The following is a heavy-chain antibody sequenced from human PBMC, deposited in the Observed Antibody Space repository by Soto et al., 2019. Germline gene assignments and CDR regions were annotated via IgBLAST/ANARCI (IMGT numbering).Heavy chain of an antibody. CDR3: ARVERAPFRYCSGGSCYSGSHYYYGMDV. CDR1: GGSISSGDYY. Sequence: ASETLSLTCTVSGGSISSGDYYWSWIRQPPGKGLEWIGYIYYSGSTYYNPSLKSRVTISVDTSKNQFSLKLSSVTAADTAVYYCARVERAPFRYCSGGSCYSGSHYYYGMDVWGQGTTVTVSS. D-gene: IGHD2-15*01. CDR2: IYYSGST. V-gene: IGHV4-30-4*01. J-gene: IGHJ6*02.